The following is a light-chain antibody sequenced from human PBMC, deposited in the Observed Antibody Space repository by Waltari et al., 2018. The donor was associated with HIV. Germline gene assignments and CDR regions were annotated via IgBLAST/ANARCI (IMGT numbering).Light chain of an antibody. V-gene: IGLV2-23*02. Sequence: QSALTQPASVSGSPGPSITISCPGTSSDVGTYNLVSWYQQHPGNAPQFLIYEVTKRPSGVSNRFSGSKSGYTASLTISGLQAEDEADYFCCSYTRSSTWVFGGGTNLAVL. CDR3: CSYTRSSTWV. CDR1: SSDVGTYNL. J-gene: IGLJ3*02. CDR2: EVT.